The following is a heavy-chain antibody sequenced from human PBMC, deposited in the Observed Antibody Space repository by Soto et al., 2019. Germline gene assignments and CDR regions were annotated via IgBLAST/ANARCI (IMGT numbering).Heavy chain of an antibody. V-gene: IGHV5-51*01. Sequence: GESLKISCKGSGYSFTSYWIGWVRQMPGKGLEWMGIIYPGDSDTRYSPSFQGQVTISADKSITTTYLQWSSLKASDTAIYYCAASIFYYGMDVWGQGTTVTVSS. CDR2: IYPGDSDT. CDR1: GYSFTSYW. CDR3: AASIFYYGMDV. J-gene: IGHJ6*02.